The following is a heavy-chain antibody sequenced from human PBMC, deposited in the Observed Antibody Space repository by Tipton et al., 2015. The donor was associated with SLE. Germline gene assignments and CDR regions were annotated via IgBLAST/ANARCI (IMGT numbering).Heavy chain of an antibody. CDR1: GFTFSSYA. J-gene: IGHJ6*02. D-gene: IGHD3-16*01. CDR3: ANQGGRYYYYYGMDV. Sequence: SLRLSCAASGFTFSSYAMSWVRQAPGKGLEWVSAISGSGGSTYYADSVKGRFTISRDNSKNTLYLQMNSLRAEDMAVYYCANQGGRYYYYYGMDVWGQGTTVSVSS. V-gene: IGHV3-23*01. CDR2: ISGSGGST.